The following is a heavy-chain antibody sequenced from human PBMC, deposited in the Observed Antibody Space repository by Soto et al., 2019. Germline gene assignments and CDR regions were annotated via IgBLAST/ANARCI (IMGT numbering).Heavy chain of an antibody. Sequence: GASVKVSSKASGGTFSSHGIISLRQAPGQGLEWMGGIIPIFGTANYAQKFQGRVTITADESTSTAYMGLSSLRSEDTAVYYCARGNIHTSYGPLNFDYRGQGTLVTVSS. J-gene: IGHJ4*02. V-gene: IGHV1-69*13. CDR3: ARGNIHTSYGPLNFDY. D-gene: IGHD5-18*01. CDR2: IIPIFGTA. CDR1: GGTFSSHG.